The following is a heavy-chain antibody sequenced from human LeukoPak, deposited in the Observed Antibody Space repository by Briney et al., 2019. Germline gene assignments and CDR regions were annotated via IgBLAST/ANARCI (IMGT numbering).Heavy chain of an antibody. D-gene: IGHD3-9*01. CDR1: GGSISSGGYY. CDR2: IYYSGST. CDR3: ARAARRYFDWSTGRGAFDI. V-gene: IGHV4-31*03. J-gene: IGHJ3*02. Sequence: SETLSLTCTVSGGSISSGGYYWSWIRQHPGKGLEWIGYIYYSGSTYYNPSLKSRVTISVYTSKNQFSLRLSSVTAADTAVYYCARAARRYFDWSTGRGAFDIWGQGTMVTVSS.